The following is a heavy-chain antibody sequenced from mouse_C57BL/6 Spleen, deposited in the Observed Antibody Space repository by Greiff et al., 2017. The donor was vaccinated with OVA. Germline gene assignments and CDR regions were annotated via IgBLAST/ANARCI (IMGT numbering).Heavy chain of an antibody. V-gene: IGHV5-16*01. CDR1: GFTFSDYY. CDR3: ARDRATKGYCDY. D-gene: IGHD3-1*01. CDR2: INYDGSST. Sequence: EVKVVESEGGLVQPGSSMKLSCTASGFTFSDYYMAWVRQVPEKGLEWVANINYDGSSTYYLDSLKSRFIISRDNAKNILYLQMSSLKSEDTATYYCARDRATKGYCDYWGQGTTLTVSS. J-gene: IGHJ2*01.